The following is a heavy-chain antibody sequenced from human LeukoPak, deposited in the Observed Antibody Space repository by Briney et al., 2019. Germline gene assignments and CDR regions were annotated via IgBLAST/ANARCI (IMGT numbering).Heavy chain of an antibody. D-gene: IGHD5-24*01. CDR2: IRSKANSYAT. V-gene: IGHV3-73*01. CDR1: GFTFSGSA. Sequence: GGSLRLSCAGSGFTFSGSAIHWVRQASGKGLEWVGRIRSKANSYATAYAASVKGRFTISRDDSKNTAYLQMNSLKTEDTAVYYCTRWATGGNFDYWGQGTLVTVSS. J-gene: IGHJ4*02. CDR3: TRWATGGNFDY.